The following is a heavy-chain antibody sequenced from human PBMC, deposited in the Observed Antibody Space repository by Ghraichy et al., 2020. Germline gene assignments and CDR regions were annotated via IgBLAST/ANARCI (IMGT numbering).Heavy chain of an antibody. Sequence: ASVKVSCKASGYTFTSYAMHWVRQAPGQRLEWMGWINAGNGNTKYSQKFQGRVTITRDTSASTAYMELSSLRSEDTAVYYCAIAREGYDFWSGSFGDWYFVLWGRGTLVTVSS. CDR1: GYTFTSYA. J-gene: IGHJ2*01. CDR3: AIAREGYDFWSGSFGDWYFVL. V-gene: IGHV1-3*01. CDR2: INAGNGNT. D-gene: IGHD3-3*01.